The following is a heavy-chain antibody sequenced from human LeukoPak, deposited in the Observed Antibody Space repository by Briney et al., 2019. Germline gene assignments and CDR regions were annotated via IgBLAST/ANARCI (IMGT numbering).Heavy chain of an antibody. CDR1: GFTFSSYW. CDR3: ARGGGLDV. D-gene: IGHD3-16*01. V-gene: IGHV3-7*03. Sequence: GGSLRLSCAASGFTFSSYWMNWARQAPGRGLEWVASINHNGNVNYYVDSVKGRFTISRDNAKNSLYLQMSNLRAEDTAVYFCARGGGLDVRGQGATVTVSS. J-gene: IGHJ6*02. CDR2: INHNGNVN.